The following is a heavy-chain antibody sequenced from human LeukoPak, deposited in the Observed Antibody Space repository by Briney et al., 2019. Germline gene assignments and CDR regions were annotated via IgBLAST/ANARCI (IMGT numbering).Heavy chain of an antibody. CDR3: ARGGPWFDP. J-gene: IGHJ5*02. V-gene: IGHV4-34*01. CDR1: GGSISSYY. Sequence: SETLSLTCTVSGGSISSYYWSWIRQPPGKGLEWIGEINHSGSTNYNPSLKSRVTISVDTSKNQFPLKLSSVTAADTAVYYCARGGPWFDPWGQGTLVTVSS. CDR2: INHSGST.